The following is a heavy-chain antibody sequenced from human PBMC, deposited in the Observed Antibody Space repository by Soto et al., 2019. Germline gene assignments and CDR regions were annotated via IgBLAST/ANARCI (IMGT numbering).Heavy chain of an antibody. Sequence: ASVKVSCKASGYTFTSYDINWVRQATGQGLEWMGWMNPNSGNTGYAQKFQGRVTMTRNTSISTAYMELSSLRSEDTAVYYCARGNRITIFGVVIRGYYYYGMDVWGRGTTVTVSS. CDR3: ARGNRITIFGVVIRGYYYYGMDV. CDR2: MNPNSGNT. D-gene: IGHD3-3*01. V-gene: IGHV1-8*01. CDR1: GYTFTSYD. J-gene: IGHJ6*02.